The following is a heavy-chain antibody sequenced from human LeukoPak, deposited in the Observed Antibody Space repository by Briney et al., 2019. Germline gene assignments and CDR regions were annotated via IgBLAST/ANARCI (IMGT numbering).Heavy chain of an antibody. V-gene: IGHV3-53*01. CDR3: VRRAGGYSHPYDY. J-gene: IGHJ4*02. D-gene: IGHD4-23*01. CDR1: GFTFSFYA. CDR2: IYSGGGT. Sequence: PGGSLRLSCAASGFTFSFYAMSWVRQAPGKGLEWVSLIYSGGGTYYADSVRGRFTISRDDSKNTLYLQMNSLRAEDTAVYYCVRRAGGYSHPYDYWGQGTLVTVSS.